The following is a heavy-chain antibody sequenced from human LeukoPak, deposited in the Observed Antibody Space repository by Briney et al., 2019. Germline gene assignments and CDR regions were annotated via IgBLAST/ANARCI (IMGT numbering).Heavy chain of an antibody. CDR1: GFTFSSYA. V-gene: IGHV3-30-3*01. D-gene: IGHD2-2*01. Sequence: PGGSLRLSCAASGFTFSSYAMHWVRQAPGKGLEWVAVISYDGSNKYYADSVKGGFTISRDNSKNTLYLQMNSLRAEDTAVYYCAKDQILGYIVVVYYFDYWGQGTLVTVSS. CDR3: AKDQILGYIVVVYYFDY. CDR2: ISYDGSNK. J-gene: IGHJ4*02.